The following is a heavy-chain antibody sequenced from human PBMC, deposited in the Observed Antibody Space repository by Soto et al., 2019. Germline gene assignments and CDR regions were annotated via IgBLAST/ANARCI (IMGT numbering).Heavy chain of an antibody. J-gene: IGHJ3*02. CDR3: NDAFDI. CDR2: IGGSGST. CDR1: GFTFSNYA. V-gene: IGHV3-23*01. Sequence: GGSLRLSCAASGFTFSNYAMNWVRQAPGKGLEWVSTIGGSGSTYYADSVKGRFTISRDNSKNTLYLQMNSLRAEDTAVYYCNDAFDIWGQGTMVTVSS.